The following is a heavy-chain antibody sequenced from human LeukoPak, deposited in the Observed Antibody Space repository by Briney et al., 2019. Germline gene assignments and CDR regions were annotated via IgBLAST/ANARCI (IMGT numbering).Heavy chain of an antibody. D-gene: IGHD6-13*01. CDR2: IRSKANSYAT. Sequence: GGSLRLSCAASGFTFSSYEMNWVRQASGKGLEWVGRIRSKANSYATAYAASVKGRFTISRDDSKNTAYLQMNSLKTEDTAVYYCTRLWAIAAAGTPHWGQGTLVTVSS. CDR1: GFTFSSYE. V-gene: IGHV3-73*01. J-gene: IGHJ4*02. CDR3: TRLWAIAAAGTPH.